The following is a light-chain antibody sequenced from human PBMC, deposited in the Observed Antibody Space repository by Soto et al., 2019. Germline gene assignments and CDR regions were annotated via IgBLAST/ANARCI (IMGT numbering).Light chain of an antibody. CDR2: GAS. V-gene: IGKV3-20*01. Sequence: IVLTQSPGTLSLSPGERTTLSCRASQSISRYLAWYQQKPGQGPRLLIYGASSRATGTPDWFSGSGSGTDFTVTINRLEPEDFALYYCEQYGSSPPTFGQGTKVEIK. CDR1: QSISRY. J-gene: IGKJ1*01. CDR3: EQYGSSPPT.